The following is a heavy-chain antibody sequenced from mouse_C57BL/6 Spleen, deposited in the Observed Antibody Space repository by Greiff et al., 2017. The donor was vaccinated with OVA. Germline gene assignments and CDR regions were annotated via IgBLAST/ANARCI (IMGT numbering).Heavy chain of an antibody. V-gene: IGHV1-64*01. J-gene: IGHJ2*01. CDR1: GYTFTSYW. CDR2: IHPNSGST. Sequence: VQLQQPGAELVKPGASVKLSCKASGYTFTSYWMHWVKQRPGQGLEWIGMIHPNSGSTNYNEKFKSKATLTVDKSSSTAYIQLSSLTSEDSAVYYCARRGITTVVAIPFDYWGQGTTLTVSS. CDR3: ARRGITTVVAIPFDY. D-gene: IGHD1-1*01.